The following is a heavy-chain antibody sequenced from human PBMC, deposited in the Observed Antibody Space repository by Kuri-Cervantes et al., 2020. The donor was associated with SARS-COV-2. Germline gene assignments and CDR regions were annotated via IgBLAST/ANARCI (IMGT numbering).Heavy chain of an antibody. J-gene: IGHJ4*02. CDR2: INPNSGGT. V-gene: IGHV1-2*06. Sequence: ASVKVFCKASGYTFTGYYMHWVRQAPGQGLEWMGRINPNSGGTNYAQKFQGRVNMTRDTSISTAYMELSRLRSDDTAVYYCASQLGGGASEYYFDYWGRGTLVTVSS. D-gene: IGHD2-21*01. CDR3: ASQLGGGASEYYFDY. CDR1: GYTFTGYY.